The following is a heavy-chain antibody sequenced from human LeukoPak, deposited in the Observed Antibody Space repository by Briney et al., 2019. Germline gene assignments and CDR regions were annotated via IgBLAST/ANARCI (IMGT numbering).Heavy chain of an antibody. CDR3: ARHVTAVAGDAFDI. CDR1: GGSISSYH. D-gene: IGHD6-19*01. CDR2: IYYSGST. Sequence: PSETLSLTCTVSGGSISSYHWSWIRQPPGKGLEWIGYIYYSGSTNYNPSLKSRVTISVYTSVNQFSLKLTSVTAADTAVYYCARHVTAVAGDAFDIWGQGTMVTVSS. V-gene: IGHV4-59*08. J-gene: IGHJ3*02.